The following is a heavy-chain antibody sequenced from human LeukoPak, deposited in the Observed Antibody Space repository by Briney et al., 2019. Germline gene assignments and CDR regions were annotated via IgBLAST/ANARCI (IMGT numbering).Heavy chain of an antibody. Sequence: ASVKVSCKASGYTFTSYAMHWVRQAPGQRLEWMGWINAGNGNTKYSQKFQGRVTITRDTSASTAYMELSSPRSEDTAVYYCARESGLLYYFDYWGQGTLVTVSS. V-gene: IGHV1-3*01. D-gene: IGHD1-26*01. CDR1: GYTFTSYA. J-gene: IGHJ4*02. CDR3: ARESGLLYYFDY. CDR2: INAGNGNT.